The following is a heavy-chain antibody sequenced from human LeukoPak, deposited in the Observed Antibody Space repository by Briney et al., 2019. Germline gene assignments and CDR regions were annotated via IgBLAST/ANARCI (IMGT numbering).Heavy chain of an antibody. CDR3: AMGGDYCSSTSCYSWFDP. Sequence: AETLSLTCTVSGVSISSYYWSWIRQPPGKGLEWMGYIYYSGSTNYNPSLKRRVTISVHTSKNQFSLKLSSVTAADTAVYYCAMGGDYCSSTSCYSWFDPWGQGTLVTVSS. D-gene: IGHD2-2*01. J-gene: IGHJ5*02. CDR2: IYYSGST. CDR1: GVSISSYY. V-gene: IGHV4-59*08.